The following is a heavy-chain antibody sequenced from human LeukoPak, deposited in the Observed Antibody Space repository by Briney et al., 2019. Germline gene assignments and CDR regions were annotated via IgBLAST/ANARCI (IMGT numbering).Heavy chain of an antibody. J-gene: IGHJ4*02. CDR3: ARVDDY. CDR2: INHRRST. CDR1: GFTFSGYY. Sequence: GSLRLSCAASGFTFSGYYMSWIRQPPGEGLEWIGEINHRRSTNYNPSLKSRVTISVDTSKNQFSLKMSSVTAADTAVYYCARVDDYWSQGTLVTVSS. V-gene: IGHV4-34*01.